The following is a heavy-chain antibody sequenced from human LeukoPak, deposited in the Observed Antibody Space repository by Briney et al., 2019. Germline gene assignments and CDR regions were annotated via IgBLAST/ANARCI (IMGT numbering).Heavy chain of an antibody. CDR1: GFTFSSYG. CDR2: IWYDGSNK. D-gene: IGHD1-14*01. Sequence: GRSLRLSCAASGFTFSSYGMHWVRQAPGKGLEWVAVIWYDGSNKYYADSVKGRFTISRDNSKNTLYLQMNSLRAVDTAVYYCARDRNHYYFDYWGQGTLVTVSS. CDR3: ARDRNHYYFDY. J-gene: IGHJ4*02. V-gene: IGHV3-33*01.